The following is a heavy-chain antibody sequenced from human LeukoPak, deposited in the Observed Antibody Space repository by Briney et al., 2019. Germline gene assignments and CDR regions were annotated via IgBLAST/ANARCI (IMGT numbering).Heavy chain of an antibody. CDR1: GWSFNDYY. J-gene: IGHJ5*02. CDR3: ARGQVPAARGYNWFDP. V-gene: IGHV4-34*01. CDR2: INARGDT. Sequence: SETLSLTCAVYGWSFNDYYWNWIRQPPGKGLEWVGEINARGDTNFNPSLKSRVTVSVDTSKSQFSLTLTSMIAADTAVYYCARGQVPAARGYNWFDPWGQGTLVTVSS. D-gene: IGHD2-2*01.